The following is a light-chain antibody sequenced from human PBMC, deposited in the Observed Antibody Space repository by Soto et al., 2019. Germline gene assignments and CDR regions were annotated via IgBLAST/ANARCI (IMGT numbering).Light chain of an antibody. V-gene: IGKV1-5*03. CDR3: QQYNSYSS. Sequence: EIQMTQSPSTLSASVGDRVTITCRASQRISTWLAWYQQKPGKAPKLLIYKASTLESGVPSRFSGSGSGTEFTLTISSLQPDDFATYYCQQYNSYSSFGQGTKVEIK. CDR2: KAS. J-gene: IGKJ1*01. CDR1: QRISTW.